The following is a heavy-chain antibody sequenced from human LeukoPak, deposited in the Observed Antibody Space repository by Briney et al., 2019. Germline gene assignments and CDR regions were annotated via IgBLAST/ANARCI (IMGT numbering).Heavy chain of an antibody. CDR1: GFTVSSNY. D-gene: IGHD3-22*01. J-gene: IGHJ4*02. V-gene: IGHV3-53*01. CDR2: IYSGGST. Sequence: GGSLRLSCAASGFTVSSNYMSWVRQAPGKGLEWVSVIYSGGSTYYADSVKGRFTISRDNSKNTLYLQMNSLRAEDTAVYYCATKPVVVISYFDYWGQGTLVTVSS. CDR3: ATKPVVVISYFDY.